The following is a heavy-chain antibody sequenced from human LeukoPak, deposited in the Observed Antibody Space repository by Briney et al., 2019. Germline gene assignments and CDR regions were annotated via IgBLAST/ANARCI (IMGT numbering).Heavy chain of an antibody. CDR3: ARDPSYSGSYQGEFDY. V-gene: IGHV1-46*01. CDR2: INPSGGST. CDR1: GYRFTNYG. J-gene: IGHJ4*02. D-gene: IGHD1-26*01. Sequence: ASVKVSCKTSGYRFTNYGVSWVRQAPGQGLEWMGIINPSGGSTSYAQKFQGRVTMTRDMSTSTVYMELSSLRSEDTAVYYCARDPSYSGSYQGEFDYWGQGTLVTVSS.